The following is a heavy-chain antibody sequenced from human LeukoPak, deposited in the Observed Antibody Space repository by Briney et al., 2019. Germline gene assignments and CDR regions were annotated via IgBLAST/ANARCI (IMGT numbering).Heavy chain of an antibody. Sequence: ASVKVSCKASGYTFSDYYLIWVRQAPGQGLECIGWIHPNSGGTIYAQKFRGRVTMTRDTSVTTAYMELTSLRSDDTAVYYCARAAPYYYDSSGYYGYDAFDIWGQGTMVTVSS. V-gene: IGHV1-2*02. CDR1: GYTFSDYY. CDR3: ARAAPYYYDSSGYYGYDAFDI. CDR2: IHPNSGGT. J-gene: IGHJ3*02. D-gene: IGHD3-22*01.